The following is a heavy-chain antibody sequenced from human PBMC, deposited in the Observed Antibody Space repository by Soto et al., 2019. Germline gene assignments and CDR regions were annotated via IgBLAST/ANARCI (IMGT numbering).Heavy chain of an antibody. CDR3: ARFLWSDTSLYYFDY. CDR2: IYWDDDK. CDR1: GFSLTGSGVG. V-gene: IGHV2-5*02. Sequence: QITLKESGPTLVKPTQTLTLTCTFSGFSLTGSGVGVGWIRQPPGKALEWLALIYWDDDKRYSPSLKSRHTITKDTSKTQVALTVTNMDPVDTATYYCARFLWSDTSLYYFDYWGQGTLVTVSS. D-gene: IGHD3-3*01. J-gene: IGHJ4*02.